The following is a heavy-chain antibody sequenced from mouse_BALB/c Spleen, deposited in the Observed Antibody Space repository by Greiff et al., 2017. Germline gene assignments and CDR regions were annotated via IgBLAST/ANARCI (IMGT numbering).Heavy chain of an antibody. CDR3: ARRGNYVGMDY. J-gene: IGHJ4*01. V-gene: IGHV1S81*02. CDR1: GYTFTSYW. CDR2: INPSNGRT. D-gene: IGHD2-1*01. Sequence: QVQLQQPGAELVKPGASVKLSCKASGYTFTSYWMHWVKQRPGQGLEWIGEINPSNGRTNYNEKFKSKATLTVDKSSSTAYMQLSSLTSEDSAVYYCARRGNYVGMDYWGQRTSVTVSS.